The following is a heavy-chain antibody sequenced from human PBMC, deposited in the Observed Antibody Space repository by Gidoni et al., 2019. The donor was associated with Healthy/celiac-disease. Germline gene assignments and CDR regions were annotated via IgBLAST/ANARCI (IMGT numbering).Heavy chain of an antibody. Sequence: VQLVQSGAEVKKPGYSVKVSCKASGGTFSSYALRWVRQAPGQGLEWMGGIIPIFGTANYAQKFQGRVTITADKSTSTAYMELSSLRSEDTAVYYCASSDYDFWSGYYTTYYYYYYMDVWGKGTTVTVSS. J-gene: IGHJ6*03. CDR2: IIPIFGTA. V-gene: IGHV1-69*06. CDR1: GGTFSSYA. CDR3: ASSDYDFWSGYYTTYYYYYYMDV. D-gene: IGHD3-3*01.